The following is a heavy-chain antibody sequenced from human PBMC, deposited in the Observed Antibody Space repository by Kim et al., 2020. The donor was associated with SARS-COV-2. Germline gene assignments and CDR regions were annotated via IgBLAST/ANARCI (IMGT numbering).Heavy chain of an antibody. V-gene: IGHV4-59*01. D-gene: IGHD3-10*01. CDR1: GGSISSYY. CDR2: SYYSGST. CDR3: ARAVVRGVISAPKYFED. J-gene: IGHJ4*02. Sequence: SETLSLTCTVSGGSISSYYWSWIRQPPGKGLEWIWYSYYSGSTNYNPSLKSRVTISVDTAKNQISLKLSSVTAAAAAVYYCARAVVRGVISAPKYFEDWGPGTLVTVSS.